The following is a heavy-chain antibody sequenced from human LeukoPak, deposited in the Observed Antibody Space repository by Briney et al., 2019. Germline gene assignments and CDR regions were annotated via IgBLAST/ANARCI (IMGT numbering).Heavy chain of an antibody. CDR3: ARYSGTYSSFDY. Sequence: GGSLRLSCAASGFTFSNYWMYWVRQAPGKGLVWVSHISNDGSSTNYADSVKGRFTISRDNAKNTLYLQMNSLRAEDTAVYYCARYSGTYSSFDYWGQGTLVTASS. CDR2: ISNDGSST. D-gene: IGHD1-26*01. V-gene: IGHV3-74*01. J-gene: IGHJ4*02. CDR1: GFTFSNYW.